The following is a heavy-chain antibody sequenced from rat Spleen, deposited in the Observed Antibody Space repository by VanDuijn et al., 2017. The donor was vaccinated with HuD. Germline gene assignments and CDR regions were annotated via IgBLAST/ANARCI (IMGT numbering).Heavy chain of an antibody. D-gene: IGHD1-10*01. CDR3: ARDSYNNYGFDY. J-gene: IGHJ2*01. V-gene: IGHV2-30*01. CDR1: GFSLTSYD. CDR2: IWGDGST. Sequence: QVQLKESGPGLVQPSQTLSLTCTVSGFSLTSYDVHWVRQPPGKGLEWMGGIWGDGSTDYNSALKSRLIISRDTSKSQVFLKMNSLQTEDTATYYCARDSYNNYGFDYWGQGVMVTVSS.